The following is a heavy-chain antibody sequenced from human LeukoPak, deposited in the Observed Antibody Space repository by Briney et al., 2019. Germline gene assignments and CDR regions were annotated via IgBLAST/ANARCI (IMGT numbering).Heavy chain of an antibody. CDR1: GFTFSSFA. CDR3: ARVFWSYSSSWYDLDY. D-gene: IGHD6-13*01. V-gene: IGHV3-30-3*01. CDR2: TSYGGSNK. Sequence: PGGSLRLSCAASGFTFSSFAMHWVRQAPGKGLEWVTVTSYGGSNKYYADSVKGRFTISRDDSKNTLYLQMNSLRVEDTAVYYCARVFWSYSSSWYDLDYWGQGTLVTVSS. J-gene: IGHJ4*02.